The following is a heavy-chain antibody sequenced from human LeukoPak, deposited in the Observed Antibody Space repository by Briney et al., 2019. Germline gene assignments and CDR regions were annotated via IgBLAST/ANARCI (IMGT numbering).Heavy chain of an antibody. CDR2: IIWSGGST. V-gene: IGHV3-20*04. J-gene: IGHJ4*02. D-gene: IGHD1-26*01. CDR3: ARKWELLTYFDY. Sequence: GGSLRLSCAASGFTFYGMSWVRQAPGKGLEWVSGIIWSGGSTGYADSVKGRFTISRDNAKNSLYLQMNSLRAEGTALYYCARKWELLTYFDYWGQGTLVTVSS. CDR1: GFTFYG.